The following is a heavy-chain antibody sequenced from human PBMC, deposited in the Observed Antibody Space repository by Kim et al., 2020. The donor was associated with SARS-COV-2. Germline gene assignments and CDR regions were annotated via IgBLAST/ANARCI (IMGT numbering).Heavy chain of an antibody. CDR3: AKVPGSSGWYIYGMDV. J-gene: IGHJ6*02. D-gene: IGHD6-19*01. Sequence: GGSLRLSCEASGFTFTSYAMSWVRQAPGKGLEWVSAISGGGGNTYYADSVKGRFTISRDNSKNTLYLQMNSLRAEDTAVYYCAKVPGSSGWYIYGMDVWGQGTTVTASS. CDR1: GFTFTSYA. CDR2: ISGGGGNT. V-gene: IGHV3-23*01.